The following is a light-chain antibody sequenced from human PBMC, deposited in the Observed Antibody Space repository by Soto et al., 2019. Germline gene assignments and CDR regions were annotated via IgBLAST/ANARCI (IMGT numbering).Light chain of an antibody. CDR3: QQYGSSLYT. CDR1: QSVSSSY. V-gene: IGKV3-20*01. J-gene: IGKJ2*01. Sequence: EIVLTQSPGTLSLSPGERGTLSCRASQSVSSSYLAWYQQKPGQAPRLLIYGASSRATGIPDRFSGSGSGTDFTLTIRRLEPEDFAVYYCQQYGSSLYTFGQGTKLEIK. CDR2: GAS.